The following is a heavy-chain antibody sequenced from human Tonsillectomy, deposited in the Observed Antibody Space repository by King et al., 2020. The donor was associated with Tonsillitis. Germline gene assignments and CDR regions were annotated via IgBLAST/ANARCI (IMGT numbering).Heavy chain of an antibody. D-gene: IGHD5-18*01. CDR1: GFTLSTYW. V-gene: IGHV3-7*03. CDR2: IKHDGSEK. J-gene: IGHJ4*02. CDR3: ATSRAYSYAY. Sequence: VQLVESGGGLVQPGGSLSLSCAASGFTLSTYWMTWVRQAPGEGLEWVAHIKHDGSEKYYVDSVKGRFTISRDNAKNTLYLQIHSLRAEDTAVYYSATSRAYSYAYWGQGTLVTVSS.